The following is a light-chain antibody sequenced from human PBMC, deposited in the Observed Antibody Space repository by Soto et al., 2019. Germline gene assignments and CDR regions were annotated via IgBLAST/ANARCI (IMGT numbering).Light chain of an antibody. CDR2: DAS. CDR3: QQYDISPWT. CDR1: QSVSRN. Sequence: EIVMTQSPATLSVSPGERATLSCRASQSVSRNLAWYQQTRGQAPRLLMFDASTRATGIPARFSGSGSGTDFTLTIIRLEPEDFAVYYCQQYDISPWTFGQGTKVDIK. V-gene: IGKV3-15*01. J-gene: IGKJ1*01.